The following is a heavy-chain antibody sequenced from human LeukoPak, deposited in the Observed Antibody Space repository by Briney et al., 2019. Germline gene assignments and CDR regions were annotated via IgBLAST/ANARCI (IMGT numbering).Heavy chain of an antibody. J-gene: IGHJ6*02. V-gene: IGHV4-31*03. D-gene: IGHD3-10*01. CDR2: IYYSGST. CDR3: AREGTMVRGVILDRMDV. CDR1: GGSISSGGYY. Sequence: SSETLSLTCTVSGGSISSGGYYWSWIRQHPGKGLEWIGYIYYSGSTYYNPSLKSRVTISVDTSKNQFSLKLSSVTAADTAVYYCAREGTMVRGVILDRMDVWGQGTTVTVSS.